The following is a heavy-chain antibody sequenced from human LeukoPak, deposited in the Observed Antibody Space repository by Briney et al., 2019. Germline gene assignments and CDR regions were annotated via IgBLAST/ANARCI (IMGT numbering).Heavy chain of an antibody. Sequence: GASVKVSCKVSGYTLTELSMHWVRQAPGKGLEWMGGFDPEDGETIYAQKFQGRVTMTEDTSTDTAYMELSSLRSEDTAVYYCATGLRFLEWFDRHRFHYGMDVWGQGTTVTVSS. CDR2: FDPEDGET. CDR1: GYTLTELS. V-gene: IGHV1-24*01. J-gene: IGHJ6*02. CDR3: ATGLRFLEWFDRHRFHYGMDV. D-gene: IGHD3-3*01.